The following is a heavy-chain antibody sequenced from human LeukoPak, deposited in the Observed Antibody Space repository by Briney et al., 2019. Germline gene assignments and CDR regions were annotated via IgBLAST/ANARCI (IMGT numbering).Heavy chain of an antibody. D-gene: IGHD6-13*01. V-gene: IGHV1-2*02. CDR1: GYTFTAYY. J-gene: IGHJ4*02. CDR3: ATIALPGMSAGYLDY. Sequence: ASVKVSCKASGYTFTAYYMYWVRQAPGQGLKWMGWINPDSAGTNVAQKFQGRVTMTRDTSISIAYMELSRLRSDDTAVYYCATIALPGMSAGYLDYWGQGTLVTVSS. CDR2: INPDSAGT.